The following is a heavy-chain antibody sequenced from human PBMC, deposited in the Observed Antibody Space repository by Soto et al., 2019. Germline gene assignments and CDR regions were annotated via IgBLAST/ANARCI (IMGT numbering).Heavy chain of an antibody. CDR3: ATGGGAAPGT. J-gene: IGHJ4*02. D-gene: IGHD6-13*01. V-gene: IGHV4-34*01. Sequence: PSETLSLTCAVYGGSFSGYYWSWIRQTPGKGLEWIGEIDHSGSIKYNPSLESRVSISLDTSRNQFSLKLSSETAADSAVFYCATGGGAAPGTWGQGTLVTVSS. CDR2: IDHSGSI. CDR1: GGSFSGYY.